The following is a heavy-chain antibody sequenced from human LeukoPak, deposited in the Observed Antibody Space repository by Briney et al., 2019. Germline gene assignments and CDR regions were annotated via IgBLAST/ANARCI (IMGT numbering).Heavy chain of an antibody. CDR2: IYYSGST. CDR1: GGSISRSSYY. V-gene: IGHV4-39*01. D-gene: IGHD5-18*01. J-gene: IGHJ4*02. Sequence: PSETLSLTCTVSGGSISRSSYYWGWIRQPPGKGLEWIGSIYYSGSTYYNPSLKSRVTISVDTSKNQFSLKLSSVTAADTAVYYCASGYSYGPESYWGQGTLVTVSS. CDR3: ASGYSYGPESY.